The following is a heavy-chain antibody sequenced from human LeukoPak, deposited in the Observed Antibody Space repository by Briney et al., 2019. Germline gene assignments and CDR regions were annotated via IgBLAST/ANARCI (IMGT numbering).Heavy chain of an antibody. D-gene: IGHD2-2*01. CDR2: IRYDGSNK. CDR3: AKDPRSQLPSPFDI. J-gene: IGHJ3*02. Sequence: GGSLRLSCAASGFTFSSYGMHWVRQAPGKGLEWVAFIRYDGSNKYYADSVKGRFTISRDNSKSTLYLQMNSLRAEDTAVYYCAKDPRSQLPSPFDIWGQGTMVTVSS. CDR1: GFTFSSYG. V-gene: IGHV3-30*02.